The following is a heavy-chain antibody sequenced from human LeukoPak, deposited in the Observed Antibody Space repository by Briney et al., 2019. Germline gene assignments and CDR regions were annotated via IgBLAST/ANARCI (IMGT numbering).Heavy chain of an antibody. V-gene: IGHV6-1*01. CDR2: TYYRSEWSN. J-gene: IGHJ4*02. CDR3: AKGEAGTFGY. Sequence: SQTLSLTCAISGDSVSSNRGAWNWIRQSPSRGLEGLGRTYYRSEWSNDYAVSVKRRITINPDTSKNQFSLQLNSVPPEDTAVYYCAKGEAGTFGYWGQGTPVTVSS. CDR1: GDSVSSNRGA. D-gene: IGHD6-19*01.